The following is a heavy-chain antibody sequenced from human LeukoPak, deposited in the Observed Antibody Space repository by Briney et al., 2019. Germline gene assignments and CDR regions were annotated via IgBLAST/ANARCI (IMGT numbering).Heavy chain of an antibody. CDR2: VYYSGTT. CDR3: ARGSGYSTLFDY. J-gene: IGHJ4*02. Sequence: ASETLSLTCTVSGDSIGTYYWSWIRQPPGKELEWIGYVYYSGTTYYNPSLKSRVTISVDTSKNQFSLKLDSVTAADTAYYYCARGSGYSTLFDYWGQGTLVTVSA. D-gene: IGHD3-3*01. V-gene: IGHV4-59*01. CDR1: GDSIGTYY.